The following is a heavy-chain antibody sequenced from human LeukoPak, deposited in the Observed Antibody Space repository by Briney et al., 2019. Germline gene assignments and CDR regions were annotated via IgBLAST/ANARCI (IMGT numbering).Heavy chain of an antibody. J-gene: IGHJ4*02. V-gene: IGHV3-48*02. CDR3: ASSGSYRFDY. CDR1: GFTVSSNY. Sequence: GGSLRLSCAASGFTVSSNYMSWVRQAPGKGLEWVSHITASGTAMFYADSVKGRFTISRDNAKNSLYLQMNSLRDEDTAVYYCASSGSYRFDYWGQGTLVAVSS. D-gene: IGHD1-26*01. CDR2: ITASGTAM.